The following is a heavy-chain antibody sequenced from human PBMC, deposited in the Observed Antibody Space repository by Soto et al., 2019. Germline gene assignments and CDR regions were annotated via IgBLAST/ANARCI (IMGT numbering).Heavy chain of an antibody. CDR1: GFTFSDYG. J-gene: IGHJ4*02. CDR2: ISAFNGAT. Sequence: QIQLVQSGAEVKKPGASVKVSCKASGFTFSDYGFSWVRQAPGRGLEWMGWISAFNGATNYTQKSEGRVAMTTDAATTTAYMELRSLTVDDTAVYYCVRDQQWLLPVPLNFDYWGQGTVVTVSS. D-gene: IGHD6-19*01. V-gene: IGHV1-18*01. CDR3: VRDQQWLLPVPLNFDY.